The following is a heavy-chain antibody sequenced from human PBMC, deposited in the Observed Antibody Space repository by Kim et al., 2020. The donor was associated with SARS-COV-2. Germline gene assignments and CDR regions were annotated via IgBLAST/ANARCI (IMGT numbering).Heavy chain of an antibody. CDR1: GFTFSASA. CDR2: IRSKPNNYAT. CDR3: SRHSGKHGDRGFYN. Sequence: GGSLRLSCAASGFTFSASAMHWVRQASGKGLEWVGRIRSKPNNYATSYAASVTGRSTISRDDSTNTVYLQMDSLKTDDTAVYFCSRHSGKHGDRGFYNWGQGTLVTVSS. V-gene: IGHV3-73*01. J-gene: IGHJ4*02. D-gene: IGHD4-17*01.